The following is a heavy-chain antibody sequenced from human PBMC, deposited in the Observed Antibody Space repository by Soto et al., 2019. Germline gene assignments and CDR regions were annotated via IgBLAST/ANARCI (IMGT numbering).Heavy chain of an antibody. J-gene: IGHJ6*02. CDR3: ARALVTDYNSRDYHYYFDMYG. Sequence: QTLSLTCVVSGVPVSGDDLYWSWIRHLPGKGLEWIANVYHTGTTYYNPSLKSRVSMSVDTSQNQFSLILASVTAADTAVYYCARALVTDYNSRDYHYYFDMYGCGQATPVTVAS. CDR1: GVPVSGDDLY. CDR2: VYHTGTT. D-gene: IGHD3-22*01. V-gene: IGHV4-31*02.